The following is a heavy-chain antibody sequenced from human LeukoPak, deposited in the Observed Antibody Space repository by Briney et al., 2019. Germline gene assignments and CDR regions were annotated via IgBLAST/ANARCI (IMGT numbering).Heavy chain of an antibody. D-gene: IGHD4-11*01. J-gene: IGHJ4*02. CDR2: ISGSGGST. CDR1: GFTFSSYA. V-gene: IGHV3-23*01. Sequence: GGSLRLSCAASGFTFSSYAMSWVRQAPGKGLEWVSAISGSGGSTYYADPVKGRFTISRDNSKNTLYLQMNSLRAEDTAVYYCAKAYSNYVVGASSDYWGQGTLVTVSS. CDR3: AKAYSNYVVGASSDY.